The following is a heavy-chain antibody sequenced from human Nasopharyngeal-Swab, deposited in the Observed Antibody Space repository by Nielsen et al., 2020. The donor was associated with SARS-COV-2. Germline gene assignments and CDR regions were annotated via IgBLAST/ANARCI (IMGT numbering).Heavy chain of an antibody. J-gene: IGHJ4*02. CDR2: ISYDGSNK. Sequence: GESLKISCAASGFTFSSYGMHWVRQAPGKGLEWVAVISYDGSNKYYADSVKGRFTISRDNSKNTLYLQMNSLRAEDTAVYYCARAVTMVRGAKYYFDYWGQGTLVTVSS. V-gene: IGHV3-30*03. D-gene: IGHD3-10*01. CDR1: GFTFSSYG. CDR3: ARAVTMVRGAKYYFDY.